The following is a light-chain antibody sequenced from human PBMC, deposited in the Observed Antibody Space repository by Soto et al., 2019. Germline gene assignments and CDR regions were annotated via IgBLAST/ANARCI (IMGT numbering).Light chain of an antibody. Sequence: QAVLTQPPSVSAAPGQNVTISCSGAGSRLGENAMCWYHVLPGAAPRVLIYDIYKRPSGIPDRFSGSTSGPSATLTITADQVGDEAEYYCGTWGWGLSVFGAGTKVTVL. CDR2: DIY. CDR1: GSRLGENA. J-gene: IGLJ1*01. CDR3: GTWGWGLSV. V-gene: IGLV1-51*01.